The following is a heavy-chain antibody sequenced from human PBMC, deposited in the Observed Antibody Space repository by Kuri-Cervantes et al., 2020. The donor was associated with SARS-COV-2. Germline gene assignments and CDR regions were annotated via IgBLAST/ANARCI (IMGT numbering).Heavy chain of an antibody. J-gene: IGHJ4*02. Sequence: SETLSLTCAVSGYSISSGYYWGWIRQPPGKGLEWIGSIYHSGSTYYNPSLKSRVTISADTSKNQFSLMLTSVTAADTAVYYCARTNSGNYYSPYDYWGQGTLVTVSS. CDR1: GYSISSGYY. CDR2: IYHSGST. CDR3: ARTNSGNYYSPYDY. V-gene: IGHV4-38-2*01. D-gene: IGHD3-10*01.